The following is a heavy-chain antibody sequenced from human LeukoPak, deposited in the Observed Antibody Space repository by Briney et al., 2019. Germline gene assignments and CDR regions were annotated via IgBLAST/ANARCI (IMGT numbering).Heavy chain of an antibody. D-gene: IGHD3-9*01. CDR2: IDPSDSYT. CDR1: GYSFTSYW. Sequence: GESLKISCKGSGYSFTSYWISWVRPMPGKGLEWMGRIDPSDSYTNYSPSFQGHVTISADKSISTAYLQWSSLKASDTAMYYCARHEGYDILTGYYRSLDFDYWGQGTLVTVSS. V-gene: IGHV5-10-1*01. CDR3: ARHEGYDILTGYYRSLDFDY. J-gene: IGHJ4*02.